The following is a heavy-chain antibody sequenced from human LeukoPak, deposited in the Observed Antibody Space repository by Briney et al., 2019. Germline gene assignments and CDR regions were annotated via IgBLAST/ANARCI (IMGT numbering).Heavy chain of an antibody. CDR1: GFTFSSYS. CDR3: ARSDPWGAFDI. J-gene: IGHJ3*02. Sequence: PGGSLRLSCAASGFTFSSYSMNWVRQAPGKGLEWVSSISSSSYIYYADSVKGRFTISRDNAKNSLYLQMNSLRAEDTAVYYCARSDPWGAFDIWGQGTMVTVSS. CDR2: ISSSSYI. D-gene: IGHD2-21*01. V-gene: IGHV3-21*01.